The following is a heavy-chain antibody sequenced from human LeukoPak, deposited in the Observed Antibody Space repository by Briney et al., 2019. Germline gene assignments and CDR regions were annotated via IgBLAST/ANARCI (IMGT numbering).Heavy chain of an antibody. Sequence: PGGSLRLSCAASGFSLKTYNMNWVRQAPRKGLEWVSSMTSSRYIYYADSVKGRFTISRDDANNLVFLQMHSLRAEDTAIYYCTRDQFFDYDNDDAFDVWGQGTKVIVSS. CDR1: GFSLKTYN. D-gene: IGHD3-22*01. CDR3: TRDQFFDYDNDDAFDV. J-gene: IGHJ3*01. CDR2: MTSSRYI. V-gene: IGHV3-21*04.